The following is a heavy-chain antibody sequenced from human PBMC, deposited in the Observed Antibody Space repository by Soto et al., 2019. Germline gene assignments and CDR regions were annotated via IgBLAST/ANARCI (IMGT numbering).Heavy chain of an antibody. CDR1: VGSISSSRSY. V-gene: IGHV4-39*01. CDR3: ARHVRDTYYYGMDV. J-gene: IGHJ6*02. Sequence: SESLSVTCTVSVGSISSSRSYWGWILQPPGKGLEWIGTISYSGDTYHNPSLKSRVTISADTSKNQFSLRLSSATVADTALYYCARHVRDTYYYGMDVWGQGTTVTVSS. CDR2: ISYSGDT.